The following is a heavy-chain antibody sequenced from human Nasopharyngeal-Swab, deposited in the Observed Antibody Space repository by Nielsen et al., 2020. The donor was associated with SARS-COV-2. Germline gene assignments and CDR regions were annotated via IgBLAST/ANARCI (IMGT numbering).Heavy chain of an antibody. J-gene: IGHJ4*02. CDR3: ARVVTWGYSYGYGGTHVAHGIYFDY. D-gene: IGHD5-18*01. Sequence: WIRQPPGKGLEWIGEIYHSGSTNYNPSLKSRVTISVDTSKNQFSLKLSSVTATDTAVYYCARVVTWGYSYGYGGTHVAHGIYFDYWGQGTLVTVSS. V-gene: IGHV4-34*01. CDR2: IYHSGST.